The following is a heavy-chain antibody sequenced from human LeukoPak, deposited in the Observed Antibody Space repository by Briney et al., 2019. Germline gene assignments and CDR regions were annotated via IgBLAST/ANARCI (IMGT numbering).Heavy chain of an antibody. Sequence: PSETLSLTCTVSGGSISSRSYYWGWIRQPPGKVLEWIGSIYYSGSTYYNPSLKSRVTISVDTSKSQFSLSLTSVTAADTAVYYCAALAAAGSDAFDIWGQGTMVTVSS. CDR3: AALAAAGSDAFDI. V-gene: IGHV4-39*01. D-gene: IGHD6-13*01. CDR2: IYYSGST. J-gene: IGHJ3*02. CDR1: GGSISSRSYY.